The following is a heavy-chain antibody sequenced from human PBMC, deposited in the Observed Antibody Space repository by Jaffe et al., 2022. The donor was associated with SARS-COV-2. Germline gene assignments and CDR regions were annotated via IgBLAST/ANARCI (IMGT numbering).Heavy chain of an antibody. CDR1: GYTFRNYG. CDR3: ARDSDYTTRWGLGY. D-gene: IGHD2-2*02. J-gene: IGHJ4*02. Sequence: QVQLVQSGGEVKEPGASVKVSCKPSGYTFRNYGIAWVRQAPGQGLEWLGWIRTYDGDTTYAQKFQGRVTMTIDILTSTAYMELRSLKSDDTAVYYCARDSDYTTRWGLGYWGQGTLVTVSS. V-gene: IGHV1-18*01. CDR2: IRTYDGDT.